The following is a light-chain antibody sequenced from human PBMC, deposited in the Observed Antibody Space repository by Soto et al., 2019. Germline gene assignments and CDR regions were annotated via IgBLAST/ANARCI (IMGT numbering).Light chain of an antibody. CDR3: QHYDYSSIT. V-gene: IGKV3-20*01. CDR1: QSVTSSN. CDR2: GAS. J-gene: IGKJ5*01. Sequence: EIVLTQSPGTLSLSPGERATLSCRASQSVTSSNLAWYQQSPGQAPRLVIYGASSRATDMPDRFSGSGSGTDFTPTISRLEPEDFAVYCCQHYDYSSITLGHGTRLEIK.